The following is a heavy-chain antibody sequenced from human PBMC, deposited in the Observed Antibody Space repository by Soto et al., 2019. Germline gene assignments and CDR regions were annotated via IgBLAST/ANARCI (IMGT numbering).Heavy chain of an antibody. CDR2: IIPIFGTA. D-gene: IGHD2-2*01. Sequence: SVKVSCKASGGTFSSYAISWVRQAPGQGLEWMGGIIPIFGTANYAQKFQGRVTITADESTSTAYMELSSLRSEDTAVYYCARKMIVVVPAASLRGEYYYYYYGMDVWGQGTTVTVSS. CDR1: GGTFSSYA. CDR3: ARKMIVVVPAASLRGEYYYYYYGMDV. J-gene: IGHJ6*02. V-gene: IGHV1-69*13.